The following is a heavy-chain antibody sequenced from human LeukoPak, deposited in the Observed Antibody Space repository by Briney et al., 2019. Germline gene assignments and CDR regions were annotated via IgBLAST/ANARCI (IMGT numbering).Heavy chain of an antibody. CDR2: IYYSGST. D-gene: IGHD3-10*01. CDR3: ARASRYRGVIIGYYFDY. J-gene: IGHJ4*02. V-gene: IGHV4-61*08. Sequence: SETLSLTFTVPGGSISSGGYYWSWIRQHPGKGLEWIGYIYYSGSTNYNPSLKSRVTISVDTSKNQFSLKLSSVTAADTAVYYCARASRYRGVIIGYYFDYWGQGTLVTVSS. CDR1: GGSISSGGYY.